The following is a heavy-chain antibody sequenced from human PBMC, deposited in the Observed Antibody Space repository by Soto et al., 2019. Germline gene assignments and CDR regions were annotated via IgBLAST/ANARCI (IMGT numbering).Heavy chain of an antibody. V-gene: IGHV3-74*01. J-gene: IGHJ6*01. Sequence: EVQLVESGGGLVQPGGSLRLSCAASGFTLSGRSMHWVRQAPGKGLEWVSGIDNAGTDSTYADSVKGRFTSSRDNAKNMLYLQMISLSVEDTVVYYCARGWFGPDVWGKGTTVTVSS. CDR3: ARGWFGPDV. CDR2: IDNAGTDS. CDR1: GFTLSGRS. D-gene: IGHD3-10*01.